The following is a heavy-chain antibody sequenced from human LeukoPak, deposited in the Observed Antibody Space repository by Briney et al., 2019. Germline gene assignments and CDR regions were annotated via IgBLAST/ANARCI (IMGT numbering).Heavy chain of an antibody. V-gene: IGHV3-11*04. CDR3: ARGRDYYTSGSYEY. CDR1: GFPFSDYY. J-gene: IGHJ4*02. D-gene: IGHD3-10*01. CDR2: ITSSGNTI. Sequence: PGGSLRLSCAASGFPFSDYYMSWIRQAPGKGLEWVSYITSSGNTIYYADSVKGRFTISRDNAKNSLYLQMNTLRAEDTAVYYCARGRDYYTSGSYEYWGQGTLVTVSS.